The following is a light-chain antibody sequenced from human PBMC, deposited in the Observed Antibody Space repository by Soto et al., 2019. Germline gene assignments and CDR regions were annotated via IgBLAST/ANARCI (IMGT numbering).Light chain of an antibody. CDR3: QQYGGSLT. Sequence: DIHMTHSPSTLPASVLDRVTITFLSIQSISNWLALYHQKPGTAPKVLIYHASNLQSGVPSRFSGSGSGTEFTLTISSLQPDDFALYYCQQYGGSLTFGGGTKVDIK. J-gene: IGKJ4*01. CDR2: HAS. V-gene: IGKV1-5*01. CDR1: QSISNW.